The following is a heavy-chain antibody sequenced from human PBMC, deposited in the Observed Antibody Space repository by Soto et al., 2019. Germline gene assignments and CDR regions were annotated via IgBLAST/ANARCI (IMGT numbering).Heavy chain of an antibody. CDR2: ITGGGDNT. CDR1: GFTFTSYA. J-gene: IGHJ4*02. V-gene: IGHV3-23*01. D-gene: IGHD3-9*01. Sequence: EVQLLESGGDLVQPGGSLRLSCAASGFTFTSYAMSWIRQAQGKGLEWVSAITGGGDNTYYADSVKGRFTSSRDNTKNTLHLQMNSLRAEDTYFYDCTQYGGSRDWLTVNWGQGTLVTVSS. CDR3: TQYGGSRDWLTVN.